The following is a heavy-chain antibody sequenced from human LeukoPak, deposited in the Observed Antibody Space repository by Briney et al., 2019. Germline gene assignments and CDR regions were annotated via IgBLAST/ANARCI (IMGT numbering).Heavy chain of an antibody. V-gene: IGHV4-34*01. J-gene: IGHJ4*02. Sequence: PSETLSLTCTVSGGSISSYYWSWIRQPAGKGLEWIGEINHSGSTNYNPSLKSRVTISVDTSKNQFSLKLSSVTAADTAVYYCARRGGWFGELREYWGQGTLVTVSS. CDR2: INHSGST. CDR3: ARRGGWFGELREY. CDR1: GGSISSYY. D-gene: IGHD3-10*01.